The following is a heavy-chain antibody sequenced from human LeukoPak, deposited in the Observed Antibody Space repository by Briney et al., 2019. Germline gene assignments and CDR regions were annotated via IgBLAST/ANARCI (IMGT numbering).Heavy chain of an antibody. Sequence: GGSLRLSCAASGFTFSSYSMNWVRQAPGKGLEWVSSISSSSSYIYYADSVKGRFTISRDNAKNSLYLQMNSLRAEDTAMYYCASYGPRGFDYWGQGTLVTVSS. J-gene: IGHJ4*02. CDR3: ASYGPRGFDY. D-gene: IGHD3-10*01. CDR1: GFTFSSYS. V-gene: IGHV3-21*01. CDR2: ISSSSSYI.